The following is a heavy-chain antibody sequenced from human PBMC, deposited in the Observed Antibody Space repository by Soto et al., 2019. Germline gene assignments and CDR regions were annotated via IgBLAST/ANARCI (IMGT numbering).Heavy chain of an antibody. V-gene: IGHV4-4*02. CDR3: ARAGRGYCSGGSCYSGLHGMDV. CDR2: IYHSGST. J-gene: IGHJ6*02. D-gene: IGHD2-15*01. Sequence: QVQLQESGPGLVKPSGTLSLTCAVSGGSISSSNWWSWVRQPPGKGLEWIGEIYHSGSTNYNPSLKSRVTISVDKSETQFSLKLSSVTAADTAVYYCARAGRGYCSGGSCYSGLHGMDVWGQGTTVTVSS. CDR1: GGSISSSNW.